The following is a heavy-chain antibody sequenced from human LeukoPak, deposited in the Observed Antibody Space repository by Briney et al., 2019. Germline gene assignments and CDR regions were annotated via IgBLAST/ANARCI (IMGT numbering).Heavy chain of an antibody. J-gene: IGHJ6*02. CDR2: IRYDGSNE. CDR3: ARSREGSATNGMDV. CDR1: GFTFSIYG. Sequence: GGSLRLSCAASGFTFSIYGMHWVRQAPGKGLQWVAFIRYDGSNEYQAESVKGRFTISRDNSKNTLYLQMNSLRVEDTAVYYCARSREGSATNGMDVWGQGTTVTVSS. D-gene: IGHD1-26*01. V-gene: IGHV3-30*02.